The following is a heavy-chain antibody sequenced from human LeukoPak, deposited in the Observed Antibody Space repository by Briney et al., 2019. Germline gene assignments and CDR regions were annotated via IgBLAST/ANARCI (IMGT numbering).Heavy chain of an antibody. V-gene: IGHV3-64*01. CDR2: ISSNGGST. CDR1: GFTFSSYA. CDR3: ARDMVAAAGTMDY. D-gene: IGHD6-13*01. J-gene: IGHJ4*02. Sequence: GGSLRLSCAASGFTFSSYAMHWVRQPPGKGLEYVSAISSNGGSTYYANSVKGRFTISRDNAKNSLYLQMNSLRAEDTAVYYCARDMVAAAGTMDYWGQGTLVTVSS.